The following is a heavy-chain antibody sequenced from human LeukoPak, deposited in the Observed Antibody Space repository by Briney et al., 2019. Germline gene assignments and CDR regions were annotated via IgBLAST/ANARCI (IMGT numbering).Heavy chain of an antibody. D-gene: IGHD3-22*01. CDR2: INSVSSTI. V-gene: IGHV3-48*02. CDR3: ATFFYNDGGGYYYFDY. CDR1: GFPFSACS. Sequence: PGGSLRLSCAASGFPFSACSINWVRQAPGKGLEWVSYINSVSSTIYYADSVKGRFTISRDNAKNSLYLQMNSLRDADTAVYYCATFFYNDGGGYYYFDYWGQGTLVTVSS. J-gene: IGHJ4*02.